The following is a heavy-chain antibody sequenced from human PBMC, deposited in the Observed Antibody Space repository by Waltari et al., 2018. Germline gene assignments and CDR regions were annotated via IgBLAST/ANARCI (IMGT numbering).Heavy chain of an antibody. Sequence: QLQLQESGPGLVKPSATLSLTCTVSGGSISSSSYYWGWIRQPPGKGLEWIGSIYYSGSTYYNPSLKSRVTISVDTSKNQFSLKLSSVTAADTAVYYCARLIRYSYAMWGQGTLVTVSS. J-gene: IGHJ4*02. CDR2: IYYSGST. CDR3: ARLIRYSYAM. CDR1: GGSISSSSYY. D-gene: IGHD5-18*01. V-gene: IGHV4-39*01.